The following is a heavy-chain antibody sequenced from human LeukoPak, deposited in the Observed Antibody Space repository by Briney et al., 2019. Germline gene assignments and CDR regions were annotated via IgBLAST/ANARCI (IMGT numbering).Heavy chain of an antibody. CDR3: ARDFPTRIAVAPAY. D-gene: IGHD6-19*01. V-gene: IGHV3-30-3*01. J-gene: IGHJ4*02. CDR1: GFTFSSYA. Sequence: GRSLRLSCAASGFTFSSYAMHWVRQAPGKGLEWVAVISYDGSNKYYADSVKGRFTISRDNSKNTLYLQMNSLRAEDTAVYYCARDFPTRIAVAPAYWGQGTLVTVSS. CDR2: ISYDGSNK.